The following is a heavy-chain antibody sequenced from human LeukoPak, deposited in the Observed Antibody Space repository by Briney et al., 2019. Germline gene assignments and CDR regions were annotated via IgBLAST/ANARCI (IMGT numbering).Heavy chain of an antibody. CDR3: AREVTIFGVVRHHYYYYGMDV. CDR2: ISSSGSTI. Sequence: GGSLRLSCTASGFTFSSYEMNWVRQAPGKGLEWVSYISSSGSTIYYADSVKGRFTISRDNAKNSLYLQMNSLRAEDTAVYYCAREVTIFGVVRHHYYYYGMDVWGQGTTVTVSS. D-gene: IGHD3-3*01. V-gene: IGHV3-48*03. J-gene: IGHJ6*02. CDR1: GFTFSSYE.